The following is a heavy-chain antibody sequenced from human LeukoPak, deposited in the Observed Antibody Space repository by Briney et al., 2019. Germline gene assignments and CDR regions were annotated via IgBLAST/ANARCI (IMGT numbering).Heavy chain of an antibody. Sequence: GGSLRLSCAASGFTFSSYSMNWVRQAPGKGLEWVSYISSSSSTIYYADSVKGRFTVSRDNAKNSLYLQLNSLRAEDTAVYYCASITGDPENPYYFDYWGQGTLVTVSS. J-gene: IGHJ4*02. CDR1: GFTFSSYS. CDR2: ISSSSSTI. CDR3: ASITGDPENPYYFDY. V-gene: IGHV3-48*04. D-gene: IGHD7-27*01.